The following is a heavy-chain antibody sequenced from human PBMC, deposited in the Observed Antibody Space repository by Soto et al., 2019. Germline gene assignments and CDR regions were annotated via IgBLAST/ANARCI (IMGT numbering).Heavy chain of an antibody. Sequence: PSETLSLTCAVYGGSFSGYYWSWIRQPPGKGLEWIGEINHSGSTNYNPSLKSRVTISVDTSKNQFSLKLTSVTAADTAVYYCARVNVTLDLWGLGTLVTVSS. J-gene: IGHJ4*02. D-gene: IGHD2-21*02. V-gene: IGHV4-34*01. CDR3: ARVNVTLDL. CDR1: GGSFSGYY. CDR2: INHSGST.